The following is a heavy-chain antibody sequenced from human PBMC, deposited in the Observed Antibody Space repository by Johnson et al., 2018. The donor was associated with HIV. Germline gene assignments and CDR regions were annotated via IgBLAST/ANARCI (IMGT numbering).Heavy chain of an antibody. J-gene: IGHJ3*02. CDR2: IGSTGDT. V-gene: IGHV3-13*01. Sequence: VQLVESGGGLVQPGGSLRLSCVASGFTFTSYDMHWVRQATGEGLDWISGIGSTGDTYYPGSVKGRFTISRQNAKNSLYLQMNSLRAGDTAVYYCARGFEVAAGWGAFDIWGQGTMVTVSS. D-gene: IGHD6-13*01. CDR1: GFTFTSYD. CDR3: ARGFEVAAGWGAFDI.